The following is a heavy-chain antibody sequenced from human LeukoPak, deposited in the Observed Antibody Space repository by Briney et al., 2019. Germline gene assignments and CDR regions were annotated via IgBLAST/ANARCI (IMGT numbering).Heavy chain of an antibody. V-gene: IGHV1-8*03. CDR1: GYTFTSYD. D-gene: IGHD3-22*01. CDR2: MNPNSGNT. J-gene: IGHJ1*01. CDR3: ARFSYYDSSGYYLEGYFQH. Sequence: ASVKVSCKASGYTFTSYDINWVRQATGQGLEWMGWMNPNSGNTGYAQKFQGRVTITRNTSISTAYMELSSLRSEDTAVYYCARFSYYDSSGYYLEGYFQHWGQGTLVTVSS.